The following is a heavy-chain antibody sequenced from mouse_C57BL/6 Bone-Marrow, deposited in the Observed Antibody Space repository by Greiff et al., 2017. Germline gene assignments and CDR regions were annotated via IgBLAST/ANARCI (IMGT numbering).Heavy chain of an antibody. J-gene: IGHJ1*03. V-gene: IGHV7-1*01. CDR1: GFTFSDFY. CDR2: SRNKANDYTT. Sequence: EVQLVESGGGLVQSGRSLRLSCATSGFTFSDFYMEWVRQAPGKGLEWIAASRNKANDYTTEYSASVKGRFIVSRDTSQSILYLQMNALRAEDTAIYYCARDYYSNYVWYFDVWGTGTTVTVSS. CDR3: ARDYYSNYVWYFDV. D-gene: IGHD2-5*01.